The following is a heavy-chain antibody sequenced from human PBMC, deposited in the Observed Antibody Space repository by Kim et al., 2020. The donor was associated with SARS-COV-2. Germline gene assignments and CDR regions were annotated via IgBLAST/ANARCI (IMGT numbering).Heavy chain of an antibody. CDR1: GFPFRTYP. J-gene: IGHJ6*02. CDR3: AKVISQTDSYWYCMDV. Sequence: GGSLRLSCAASGFPFRTYPMIWVRQPPGKGPEAVSSISSSGDRTYYSSDSLRCRFTISRDNSRNTLYLQMNSLRAEDTAVYYCAKVISQTDSYWYCMDVWGQGTTVTVSS. CDR2: ISSSGDRT. V-gene: IGHV3-23*01.